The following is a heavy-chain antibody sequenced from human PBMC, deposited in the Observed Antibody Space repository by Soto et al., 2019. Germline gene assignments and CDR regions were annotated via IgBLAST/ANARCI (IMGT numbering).Heavy chain of an antibody. J-gene: IGHJ5*02. CDR3: ARQVRCSSTSCPKNWFAP. CDR2: IYYSGST. D-gene: IGHD2-2*01. CDR1: GGSISSYY. Sequence: PSETLSLTCTVSGGSISSYYWSWIRQPPGKGLEWIGYIYYSGSTNYNPSLKSRVTISVDTSKNQFSLKLSSVTAADTAVYYCARQVRCSSTSCPKNWFAPWGQGNLVTVSS. V-gene: IGHV4-59*08.